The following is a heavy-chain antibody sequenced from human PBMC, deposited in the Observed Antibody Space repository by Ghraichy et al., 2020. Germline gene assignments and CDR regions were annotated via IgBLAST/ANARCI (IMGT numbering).Heavy chain of an antibody. CDR1: GLSFSSSS. D-gene: IGHD1-26*01. CDR3: ANKYSWRDSRWEYLGSFDF. CDR2: ISSSGTTI. Sequence: GGSLRLSCAASGLSFSSSSMNWVRQAPGKGLEWISYISSSGTTIYYADSVRGRFTISRDNGKNSLYLQMNNLRDEDTAVYYCANKYSWRDSRWEYLGSFDFWGQGTLVTVSS. V-gene: IGHV3-48*02. J-gene: IGHJ4*02.